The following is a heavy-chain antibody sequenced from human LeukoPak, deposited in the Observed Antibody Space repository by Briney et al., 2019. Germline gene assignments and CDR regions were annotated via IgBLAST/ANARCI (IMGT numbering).Heavy chain of an antibody. CDR3: ERIHYFGDNNWRYFDN. J-gene: IGHJ4*02. CDR1: GFTFNSYW. Sequence: GGSLRLSCAASGFTFNSYWMSWVRQAPGKGLEWVANIDPDGSEKQYGDSAKGRFTTSRDNAKNSLYLQMNSLRAEDTAIYYCERIHYFGDNNWRYFDNWGQGTLVTVSS. D-gene: IGHD3-10*01. V-gene: IGHV3-7*01. CDR2: IDPDGSEK.